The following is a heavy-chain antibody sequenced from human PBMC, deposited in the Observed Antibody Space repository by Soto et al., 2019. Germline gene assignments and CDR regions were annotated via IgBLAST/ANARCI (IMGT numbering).Heavy chain of an antibody. CDR2: IYYSGST. J-gene: IGHJ6*02. CDR1: GGSISSGGYY. CDR3: ARARTYYYDSSGYYYRAYYYYGMDV. Sequence: PSETLSLTCTVSGGSISSGGYYWSWIRQHPGKGLEWIGYIYYSGSTYYNPSLKSRVTISVDTSKNQFSLKLSSVTAAGTAVYYCARARTYYYDSSGYYYRAYYYYGMDVWGQGTTVTVSS. V-gene: IGHV4-31*03. D-gene: IGHD3-22*01.